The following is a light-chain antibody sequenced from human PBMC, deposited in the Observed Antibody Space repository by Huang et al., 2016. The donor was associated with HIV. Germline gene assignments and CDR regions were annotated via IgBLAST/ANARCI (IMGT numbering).Light chain of an antibody. CDR2: KSS. CDR3: QQYNSYSWT. V-gene: IGKV1-5*03. CDR1: QSISYW. J-gene: IGKJ1*01. Sequence: DIQMTQSPSTLSASVGDRVTITCRASQSISYWLAWYQQKPGKAPNLLIYKSSTLQSGVPSRFSGSGSVTEFTLTISSLQPDGFATYYCQQYNSYSWTFGQGTKVEIK.